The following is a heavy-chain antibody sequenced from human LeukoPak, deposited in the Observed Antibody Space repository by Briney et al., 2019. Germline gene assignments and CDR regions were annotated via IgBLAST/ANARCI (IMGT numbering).Heavy chain of an antibody. D-gene: IGHD3-22*01. Sequence: SETLSPTCAVYGGSFSGYYWSWIRQPPGKGLEWIGEINHSGSTNYNPSLKSRVTISVDTSKNQFSLKLSSVTAADTAVYYCARAQIYYYDSSGYYFDYFDYWGQGTLVTVSS. V-gene: IGHV4-34*01. CDR1: GGSFSGYY. CDR3: ARAQIYYYDSSGYYFDYFDY. J-gene: IGHJ4*02. CDR2: INHSGST.